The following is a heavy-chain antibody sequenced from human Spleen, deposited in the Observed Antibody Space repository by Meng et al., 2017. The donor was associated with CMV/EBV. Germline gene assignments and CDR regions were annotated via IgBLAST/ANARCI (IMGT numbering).Heavy chain of an antibody. CDR1: GFTVSSNY. Sequence: LSLTCAASGFTVSSNYMSWVRQAPGKGLEWVSVTGGSGLTSRYADSVKGRFTISRDNSKNTLYLEMNSLKVEDTGVYYCAKSPRYCYGGDCYGTDLLLDYWGQGTLVTVSS. CDR2: TGGSGLTS. CDR3: AKSPRYCYGGDCYGTDLLLDY. D-gene: IGHD2-15*01. J-gene: IGHJ4*02. V-gene: IGHV3-23*01.